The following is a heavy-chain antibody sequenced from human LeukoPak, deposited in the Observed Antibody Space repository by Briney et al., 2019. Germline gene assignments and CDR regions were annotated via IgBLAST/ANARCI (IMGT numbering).Heavy chain of an antibody. CDR2: ISYDGSNK. V-gene: IGHV3-30*04. D-gene: IGHD3-10*01. CDR3: ARALLRDLLWFGGAFDY. Sequence: GGSLRLSCAASGFTFSSYAMHWVRQVPGKGLEWVAVISYDGSNKYYADSVKGRFTISRDNSKNTLYLQMNSLRAEDTAVYYCARALLRDLLWFGGAFDYWGQGTLVTVSS. CDR1: GFTFSSYA. J-gene: IGHJ4*02.